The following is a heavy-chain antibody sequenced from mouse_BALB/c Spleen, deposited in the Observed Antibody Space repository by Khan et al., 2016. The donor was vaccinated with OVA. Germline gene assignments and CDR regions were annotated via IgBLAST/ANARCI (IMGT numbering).Heavy chain of an antibody. CDR3: ARWNYRYDGYVDY. Sequence: EVQLQESGPSLVKPSQTLSLTCSVTGDSITSGYWNWIRKFPGNKLEYMGYISSSDSTFYNPSLKSRISITRDTSKNQYYLQLNSVTTEDTATYYCARWNYRYDGYVDYWGQGTTLTVSS. V-gene: IGHV3-8*02. J-gene: IGHJ2*01. CDR1: GDSITSGY. D-gene: IGHD2-14*01. CDR2: ISSSDST.